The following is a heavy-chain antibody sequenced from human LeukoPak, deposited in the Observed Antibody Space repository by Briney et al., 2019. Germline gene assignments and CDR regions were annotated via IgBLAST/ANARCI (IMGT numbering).Heavy chain of an antibody. D-gene: IGHD5-18*01. CDR1: GFTFSNYA. CDR2: VSKSDDST. J-gene: IGHJ4*02. Sequence: GGSLRLSCAPSGFTFSNYAMTWVRQAPGKGLEGVSAVSKSDDSTYYADSVKGRFSISRDNSENTLYLQMDSLRADDTAIYFCAKSLRAYSYGYLDYWGQGTLVTVSS. V-gene: IGHV3-23*01. CDR3: AKSLRAYSYGYLDY.